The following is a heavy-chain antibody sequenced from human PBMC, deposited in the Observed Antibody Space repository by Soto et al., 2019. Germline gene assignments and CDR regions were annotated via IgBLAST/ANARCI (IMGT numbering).Heavy chain of an antibody. CDR2: SYYTGST. CDR1: GGSISGYY. Sequence: SETLSLTCTVSGGSISGYYWSWIRQPPGKRLEWIGYSYYTGSTNNNPSLRSRVTISIDTSKNQFSLQLSSVTAADTAVCYCARGRRLRFEYFQHWGQGSLVTVSS. D-gene: IGHD4-17*01. CDR3: ARGRRLRFEYFQH. J-gene: IGHJ1*01. V-gene: IGHV4-59*12.